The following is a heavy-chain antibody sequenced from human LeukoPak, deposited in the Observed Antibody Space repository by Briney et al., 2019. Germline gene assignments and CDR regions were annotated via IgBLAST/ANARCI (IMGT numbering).Heavy chain of an antibody. J-gene: IGHJ5*02. CDR1: GYTVTSYD. CDR2: RNHNSGTT. D-gene: IGHD6-13*01. CDR3: ARGYSSSCGRRLDT. V-gene: IGHV1-8*01. Sequence: ASVKVSCNASGYTVTSYDINWGRQATGQGRGWMGWRNHNSGTTSYDPTFQRRVTITRNTSKSTVSLELSSLRSADTAVYYCARGYSSSCGRRLDTCGQGNLVTVSS.